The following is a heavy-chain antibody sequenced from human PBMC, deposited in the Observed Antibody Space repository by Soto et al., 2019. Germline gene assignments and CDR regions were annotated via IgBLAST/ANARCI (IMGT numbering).Heavy chain of an antibody. V-gene: IGHV3-30*03. CDR1: GFTFSSYG. CDR3: ATGQIAAAHQGAYWYFDL. D-gene: IGHD6-13*01. CDR2: ISYDGSNN. J-gene: IGHJ2*01. Sequence: QVQLVESGGGVVQPGRSLRLSCAASGFTFSSYGMHWVRQAPGKGLEWVAIISYDGSNNYYADSVKGRFTISRDNSKNTLYLQMNSLRAEDTAVYYCATGQIAAAHQGAYWYFDLWGRGTLVTVSS.